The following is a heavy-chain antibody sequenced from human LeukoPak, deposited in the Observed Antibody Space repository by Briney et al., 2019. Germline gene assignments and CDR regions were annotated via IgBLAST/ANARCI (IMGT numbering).Heavy chain of an antibody. Sequence: PSETLSLTCTVSGGSISSYYWSWIRQPPGKGLEWVGYIYCSGSTNYNPSLKSRVTISVDTSKNQFSLKLSSVTAADTAVYYCARGLRLGELSLMSDAFDIWGQGTMVTVSS. CDR1: GGSISSYY. D-gene: IGHD3-16*02. CDR3: ARGLRLGELSLMSDAFDI. CDR2: IYCSGST. J-gene: IGHJ3*02. V-gene: IGHV4-59*01.